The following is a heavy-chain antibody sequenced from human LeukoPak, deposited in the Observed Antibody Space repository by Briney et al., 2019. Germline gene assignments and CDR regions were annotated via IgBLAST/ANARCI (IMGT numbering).Heavy chain of an antibody. CDR1: GFTFSSYS. V-gene: IGHV3-21*01. CDR2: ISSSSSYI. J-gene: IGHJ6*04. D-gene: IGHD3-10*01. CDR3: ARAVNSAELLWFGELMGYYYYYGMDV. Sequence: GGSLRLSCAASGFTFSSYSMNWVRQAPGKGLEWVSSISSSSSYIYYADSVKGRFTISRDNAKNSLYLQMNSLRAEGTAVYYCARAVNSAELLWFGELMGYYYYYGMDVWGKGTTVTVSS.